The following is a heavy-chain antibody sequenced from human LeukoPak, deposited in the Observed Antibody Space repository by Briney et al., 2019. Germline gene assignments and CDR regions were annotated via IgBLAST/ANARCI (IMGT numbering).Heavy chain of an antibody. CDR3: AREGRYPLGFDY. D-gene: IGHD1-1*01. CDR2: ISYDGSNK. CDR1: GFTFSSYA. Sequence: GSLILSCAASGFTFSSYAMHWVRQAPGKGLEWVAVISYDGSNKYYADSVKGRFTISRDNSKNTLYLQMNSLRAEDTAVYYCAREGRYPLGFDYWGQGTLVTVSS. V-gene: IGHV3-30-3*01. J-gene: IGHJ4*02.